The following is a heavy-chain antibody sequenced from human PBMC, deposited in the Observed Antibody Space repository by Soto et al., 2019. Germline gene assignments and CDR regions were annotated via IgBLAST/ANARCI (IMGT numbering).Heavy chain of an antibody. J-gene: IGHJ4*02. V-gene: IGHV3-30-3*01. Sequence: GGSLRLSCAASGFTFSSYAMHWVRQAPGKGLEWVAVISFEGSNNYYADSVKGRFTISRDNSKNTLYLQMNSLRAEDTAVYYCARDGAAKDYWGQGTLVTVSS. CDR1: GFTFSSYA. CDR3: ARDGAAKDY. D-gene: IGHD6-25*01. CDR2: ISFEGSNN.